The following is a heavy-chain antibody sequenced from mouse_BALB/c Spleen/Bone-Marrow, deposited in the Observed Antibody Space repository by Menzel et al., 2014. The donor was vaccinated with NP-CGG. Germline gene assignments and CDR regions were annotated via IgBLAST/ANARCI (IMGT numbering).Heavy chain of an antibody. V-gene: IGHV2-6-4*01. CDR1: GFSLSRYN. D-gene: IGHD2-3*01. J-gene: IGHJ4*01. Sequence: QVQLQQSGPGLVAPSQNLSTTCTVSGFSLSRYNIHWIRQPPGKGLEWLGMIWGGGGTDHNSALKSRLRISEDNSKSQIFLKINSLQIDDTAMYYCARKDGGYYVMDYWGQGTSVTVSS. CDR3: ARKDGGYYVMDY. CDR2: IWGGGGT.